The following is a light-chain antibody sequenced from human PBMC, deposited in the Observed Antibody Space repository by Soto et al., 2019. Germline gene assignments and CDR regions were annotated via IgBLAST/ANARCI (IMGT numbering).Light chain of an antibody. CDR1: SSDVGGHNA. J-gene: IGLJ1*01. CDR3: SSYAVSNNFDG. Sequence: QSVLTQPPSASGSPGQSVTISCTGTSSDVGGHNAVSRYRQHPSKAPRRMIYEVFERPSGVPDRFSGSKSGNTASLTVSGLQSEDESDYYCSSYAVSNNFDGVGTGTKVTVL. CDR2: EVF. V-gene: IGLV2-8*01.